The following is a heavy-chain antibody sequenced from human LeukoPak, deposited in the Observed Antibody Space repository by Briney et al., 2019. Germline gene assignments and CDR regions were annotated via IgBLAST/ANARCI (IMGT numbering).Heavy chain of an antibody. Sequence: PSETLSLTCTVSGGSISSYYWSWIRQPAGKGLEWIGRIYTSGSTNYNPSLKSRVTMSVDTSKNQFSLKLSSVTAADTAVYYCARETTVTTTYYYYYYMDVWAKGPRSPSP. CDR1: GGSISSYY. D-gene: IGHD4-11*01. CDR2: IYTSGST. V-gene: IGHV4-4*07. CDR3: ARETTVTTTYYYYYYMDV. J-gene: IGHJ6*03.